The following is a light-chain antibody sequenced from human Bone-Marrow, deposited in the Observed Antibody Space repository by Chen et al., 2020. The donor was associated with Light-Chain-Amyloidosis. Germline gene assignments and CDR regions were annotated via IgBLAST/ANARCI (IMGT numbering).Light chain of an antibody. J-gene: IGLJ2*01. CDR2: RDT. Sequence: SYELTKPPPVSVSPGQTARITCSGDDLPTKYAYWYQQKPGQAPVLVIHRDTERPSGISERFSGSSSGTTATLTSSGVQAEDEADYHCQSADSSGTYEVIFGGGTKLTVL. CDR3: QSADSSGTYEVI. V-gene: IGLV3-25*03. CDR1: DLPTKY.